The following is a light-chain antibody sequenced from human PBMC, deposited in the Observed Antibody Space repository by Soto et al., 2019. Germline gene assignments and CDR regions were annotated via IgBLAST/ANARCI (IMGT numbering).Light chain of an antibody. V-gene: IGKV1-12*01. J-gene: IGKJ5*01. CDR3: QQSHTFTIT. CDR2: AAS. CDR1: RVISSW. Sequence: DIQMSQSPSSVSASLGDSASITCRASRVISSWLAWYQQKPGKAPNLLIYAASNLQSGVPSRFSASVSGTDVTLTINNLQNEDGATYYCQQSHTFTITFGQGTRLENK.